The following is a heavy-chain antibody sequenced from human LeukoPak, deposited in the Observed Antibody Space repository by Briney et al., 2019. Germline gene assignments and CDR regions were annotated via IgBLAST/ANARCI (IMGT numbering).Heavy chain of an antibody. J-gene: IGHJ5*02. Sequence: SQTLSLTCTVSGGSVSSGDYYWSWIRQPPGKGLEWIGSVYHSGETYYNPSLNSRVTISVDRSKNQFSLKLNSVTAADTAVYYCARVRLVVGAHNWFDPWGQGTLVTVSS. V-gene: IGHV4-30-2*01. CDR2: VYHSGET. D-gene: IGHD2-8*02. CDR1: GGSVSSGDYY. CDR3: ARVRLVVGAHNWFDP.